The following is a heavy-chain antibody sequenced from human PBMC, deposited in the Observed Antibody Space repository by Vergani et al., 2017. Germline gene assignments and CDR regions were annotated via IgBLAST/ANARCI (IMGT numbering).Heavy chain of an antibody. D-gene: IGHD2-15*01. J-gene: IGHJ4*02. Sequence: QVQLQESGPGLVKPSETLSLTCTVSGDSVISTDYHWVWIRPPPGKGLEWIGSMDYSGSTSYNPSLESRISISFETPKNQFSLRLTTVTAADTAVYYCASKRGACRAAYCHSYDFWGPGTLVGVSS. CDR3: ASKRGACRAAYCHSYDF. CDR2: MDYSGST. CDR1: GDSVISTDYH. V-gene: IGHV4-39*01.